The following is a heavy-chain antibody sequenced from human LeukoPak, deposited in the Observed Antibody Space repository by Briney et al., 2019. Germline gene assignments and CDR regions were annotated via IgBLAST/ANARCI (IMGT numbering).Heavy chain of an antibody. Sequence: GGSLRLSCAASGFTFSSYWMHWVRQAPGKGLVWVSRINSDGSSTSYADSVKGRFTISRDNAKNTLYLQMNSLRAEDTAVYYCSSLYSPGAFDIWGQGTVVTVSS. D-gene: IGHD5-12*01. V-gene: IGHV3-74*01. CDR3: SSLYSPGAFDI. CDR1: GFTFSSYW. J-gene: IGHJ3*02. CDR2: INSDGSST.